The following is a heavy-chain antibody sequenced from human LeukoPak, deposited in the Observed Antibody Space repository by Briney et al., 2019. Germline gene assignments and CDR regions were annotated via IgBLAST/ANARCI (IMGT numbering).Heavy chain of an antibody. V-gene: IGHV4-38-2*01. CDR3: ATLLSDYGAHYFDS. CDR2: LYHSGST. Sequence: KTSETLSLTCAVSDSSISSGYFWGWIRQPPGKGLEWIGTLYHSGSTYYNPSLKSRVAISLDTSKTQFSLKLSSVTAADTALYYCATLLSDYGAHYFDSWGQGVLVTVSS. J-gene: IGHJ4*02. D-gene: IGHD4-17*01. CDR1: DSSISSGYF.